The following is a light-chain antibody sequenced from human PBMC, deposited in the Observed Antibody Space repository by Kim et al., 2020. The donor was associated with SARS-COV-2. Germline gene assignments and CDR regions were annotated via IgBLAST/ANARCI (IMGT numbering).Light chain of an antibody. CDR1: QSVSSSY. CDR3: QQDYNLPT. V-gene: IGKV3D-7*01. CDR2: GAS. Sequence: PGERVTLSCRASQSVSSSYLTRYQQKPGQAPRLLIYGASTRATGIPARFSGSGSGTDFTLTISSLQPEDFAVYYCQQDYNLPTFGQGTKVDI. J-gene: IGKJ1*01.